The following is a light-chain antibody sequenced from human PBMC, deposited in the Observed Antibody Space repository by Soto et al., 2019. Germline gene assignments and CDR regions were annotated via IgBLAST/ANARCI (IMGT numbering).Light chain of an antibody. Sequence: QSALTQPASVSGSPGQSITISCTGTSSDVGGYTYVSWYQQHPLKAPKLLIYDVTNRPSGVSDRFSGSKSGNTASLTISGLQAEDEADYYCSSYTSSSTPYVFVTGTKVTVL. CDR3: SSYTSSSTPYV. J-gene: IGLJ1*01. CDR2: DVT. V-gene: IGLV2-14*01. CDR1: SSDVGGYTY.